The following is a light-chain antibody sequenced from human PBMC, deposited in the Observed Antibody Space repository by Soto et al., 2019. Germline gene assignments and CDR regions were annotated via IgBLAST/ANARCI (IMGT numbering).Light chain of an antibody. CDR1: SSDVGGYNY. CDR2: EVS. CDR3: NSYRSTSTLVV. Sequence: QSALTQPASVSGSPGQSITISCTGTSSDVGGYNYVSWYQQHPGKAPKLMIYEVSNRPSGVSNRFSGSKSGNTASLTISGLQAEDEAHYYCNSYRSTSTLVVFGGGTKLTVL. V-gene: IGLV2-14*01. J-gene: IGLJ2*01.